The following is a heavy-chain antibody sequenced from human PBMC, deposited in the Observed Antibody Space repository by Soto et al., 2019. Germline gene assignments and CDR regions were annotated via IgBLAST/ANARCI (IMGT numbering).Heavy chain of an antibody. CDR2: ISGSGGST. CDR3: AKEVGYSSGWSEFDF. CDR1: GFTFSSYA. V-gene: IGHV3-23*01. D-gene: IGHD6-19*01. Sequence: EVQLLESGGGLVQPGGSLRLSCAASGFTFSSYAMSWVRQAPGKGLEWVSAISGSGGSTYYADSVKGRFTISRDNSKSSLYLQMNSLRAEGTAVYYCAKEVGYSSGWSEFDFWGQGTLVTFSS. J-gene: IGHJ4*02.